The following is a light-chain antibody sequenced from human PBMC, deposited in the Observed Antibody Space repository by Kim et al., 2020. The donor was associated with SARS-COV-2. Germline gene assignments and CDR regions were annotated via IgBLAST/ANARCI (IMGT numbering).Light chain of an antibody. Sequence: GQRVPISCSGSSSNIGSNNLNWYQQLPGTAPKLLIYSNNQRPSGVPDRFSGSKSGTSASLAISGLQSEDEADYYCAAWDDSLNGPVFGGGTQLTVL. V-gene: IGLV1-44*01. J-gene: IGLJ2*01. CDR1: SSNIGSNN. CDR2: SNN. CDR3: AAWDDSLNGPV.